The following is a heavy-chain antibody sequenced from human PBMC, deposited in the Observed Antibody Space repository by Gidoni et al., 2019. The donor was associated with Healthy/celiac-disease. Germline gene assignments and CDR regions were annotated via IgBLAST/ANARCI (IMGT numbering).Heavy chain of an antibody. CDR3: ARVGDSSGYYRYYFDY. J-gene: IGHJ4*02. D-gene: IGHD3-22*01. CDR1: GGSISSSSYY. CDR2: IYYSGST. Sequence: QLQLQESGPGLVKPSETLALTCTVSGGSISSSSYYWGWIRQPPGKGLEWIGSIYYSGSTYYNPSLKSRVTISVDTSKNQFSLKLSSVTAADTAVYYCARVGDSSGYYRYYFDYWGQGTLVTVSS. V-gene: IGHV4-39*07.